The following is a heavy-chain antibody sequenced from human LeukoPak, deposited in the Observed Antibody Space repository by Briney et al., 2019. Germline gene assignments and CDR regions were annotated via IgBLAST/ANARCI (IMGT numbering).Heavy chain of an antibody. CDR1: GYSFTSYW. D-gene: IGHD6-13*01. CDR2: IDPSDSYT. J-gene: IGHJ5*02. V-gene: IGHV5-10-1*01. Sequence: GESLKISCKGSGYSFTSYWISWVRQMPGKGLEWMGRIDPSDSYTNYSPSFQGHVTISADKSISTAYLQWSSLKASDTAMYYCARQIVAAAYYNWFDPWGQGTLVTVSS. CDR3: ARQIVAAAYYNWFDP.